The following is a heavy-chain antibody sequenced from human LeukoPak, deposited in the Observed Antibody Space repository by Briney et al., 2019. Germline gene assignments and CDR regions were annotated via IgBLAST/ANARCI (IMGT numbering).Heavy chain of an antibody. CDR2: IHRDDKT. D-gene: IGHD2-2*01. V-gene: IGHV3-53*01. CDR1: GFTVSSSF. J-gene: IGHJ4*02. Sequence: GGSLRLSCAASGFTVSSSFIYWVRRAPGKGLEWVSFIHRDDKTYYADSVKGRFTMSRDSSKNTLYLQMNSLGADNTAVYYCAREVISTPSYFDYWGQGILVTVSS. CDR3: AREVISTPSYFDY.